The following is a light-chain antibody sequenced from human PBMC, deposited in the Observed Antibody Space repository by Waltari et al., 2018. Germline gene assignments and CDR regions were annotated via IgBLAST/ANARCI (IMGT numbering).Light chain of an antibody. CDR2: DVS. J-gene: IGLJ1*01. CDR3: CSYAGSYTLYV. Sequence: QSALTQPRSVSGSPGQSVTISCTGTSSDVGGYNYVSWYQQHPGKAPKLMIYDVSKRPSGGPDRFSGSKPGNTASLTISGLQAEDEADYYCCSYAGSYTLYVFGTGTKVTVL. CDR1: SSDVGGYNY. V-gene: IGLV2-11*01.